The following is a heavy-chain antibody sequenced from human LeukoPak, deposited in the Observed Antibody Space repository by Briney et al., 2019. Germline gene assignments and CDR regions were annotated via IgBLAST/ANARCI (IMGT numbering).Heavy chain of an antibody. D-gene: IGHD6-19*01. J-gene: IGHJ4*02. CDR3: ARGLHEQWLSH. CDR2: INHSGST. CDR1: GGSFSGYY. Sequence: SETLSLTCAVYGGSFSGYYWSWIPQPPGMGLEWIGEINHSGSTNHNPSLKSRVTISVDTSKNQFSLKLSSVTAADTAVYYCARGLHEQWLSHWGQGTLVTVSS. V-gene: IGHV4-34*01.